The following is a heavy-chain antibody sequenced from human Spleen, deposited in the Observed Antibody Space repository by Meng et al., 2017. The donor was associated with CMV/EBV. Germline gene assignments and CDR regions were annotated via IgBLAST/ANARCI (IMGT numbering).Heavy chain of an antibody. CDR1: GDSVSSNSAA. CDR2: TYYRSKWYS. J-gene: IGHJ5*02. V-gene: IGHV6-1*01. Sequence: GDSVSSNSAAWNWIRQSPSRGLEWLGRTYYRSKWYSDYGVSVKSRITINSDTSKNQFSLHLNSVTPEDTAVYYCARALGAGKGWFDPWGQGTLVTVSS. D-gene: IGHD4/OR15-4a*01. CDR3: ARALGAGKGWFDP.